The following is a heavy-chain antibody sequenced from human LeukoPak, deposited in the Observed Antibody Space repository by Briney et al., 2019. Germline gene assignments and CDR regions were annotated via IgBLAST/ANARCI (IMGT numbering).Heavy chain of an antibody. J-gene: IGHJ4*02. CDR3: ARSRGHSYGTTFLDY. CDR2: IYYSGST. Sequence: SETLSLTCTVSGGSIRSSSNYWGWIRQPPGKGLEWIGSIYYSGSTHYNSSLKSRVTISVDTSKNQFSLKLSSVTAADTAVYYCARSRGHSYGTTFLDYWGQGTLVTVSS. V-gene: IGHV4-39*07. CDR1: GGSIRSSSNY. D-gene: IGHD5-18*01.